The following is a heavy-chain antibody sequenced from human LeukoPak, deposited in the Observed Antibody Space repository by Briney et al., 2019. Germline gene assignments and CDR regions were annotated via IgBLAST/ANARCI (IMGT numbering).Heavy chain of an antibody. J-gene: IGHJ6*02. D-gene: IGHD5-18*01. V-gene: IGHV7-4-1*02. CDR1: GYTFTSYA. CDR2: INTNTGNP. CDR3: ARDHEGYSYGYLGYYGMDV. Sequence: ASVKVSCKASGYTFTSYAVNWVRQAPGQGLEWMGWINTNTGNPTYAQGFTGRFVFSLDTSVSTAYLQISSLKAEDTAVYYCARDHEGYSYGYLGYYGMDVWGQGTTVTVSS.